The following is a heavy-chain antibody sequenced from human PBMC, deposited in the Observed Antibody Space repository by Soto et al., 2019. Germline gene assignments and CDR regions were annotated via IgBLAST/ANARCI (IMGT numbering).Heavy chain of an antibody. J-gene: IGHJ6*03. CDR2: IYYSGST. CDR3: AALDAYYHDVDV. CDR1: GGSISSYY. Sequence: SETLSLTCTVSGGSISSYYWTWILQPPGKGLEWIGYIYYSGSTNYNPSLKRRVTISVATSTTQLSLKLSSVTAADTALYYSAALDAYYHDVDVWGKGTTATVS. V-gene: IGHV4-59*08.